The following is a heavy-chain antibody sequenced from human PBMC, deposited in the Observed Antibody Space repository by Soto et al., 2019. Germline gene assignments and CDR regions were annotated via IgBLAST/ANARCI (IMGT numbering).Heavy chain of an antibody. CDR1: GFTFDDYA. V-gene: IGHV3-9*01. Sequence: GGSLRLSCAASGFTFDDYAMHWVRQAPGKGLEWVSGISWNSGSIGYADSVKGRFTISRDNAKNSLYLQMNSLRAEDTALYYCAKAGYSYGFPTPFDYWGQGTLVTVSS. J-gene: IGHJ4*02. CDR3: AKAGYSYGFPTPFDY. D-gene: IGHD5-18*01. CDR2: ISWNSGSI.